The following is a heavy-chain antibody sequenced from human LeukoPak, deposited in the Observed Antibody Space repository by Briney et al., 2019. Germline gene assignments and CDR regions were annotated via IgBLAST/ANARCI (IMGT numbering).Heavy chain of an antibody. Sequence: KPSETLSLTCTVSGGSISSYYWSWIRQPPGKGLEWIGYIYYSGSTNYNPSLKSRVTISVDTSKNQFSLKLSSVTAADTAVYYCARDARGSSWTPHDAFDIWGQGTMVTVSS. V-gene: IGHV4-59*01. CDR1: GGSISSYY. J-gene: IGHJ3*02. CDR2: IYYSGST. CDR3: ARDARGSSWTPHDAFDI. D-gene: IGHD6-13*01.